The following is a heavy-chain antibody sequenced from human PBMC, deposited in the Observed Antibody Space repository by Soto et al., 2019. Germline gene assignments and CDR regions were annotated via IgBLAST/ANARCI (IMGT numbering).Heavy chain of an antibody. D-gene: IGHD3-10*01. CDR1: GFTFDDYA. CDR2: ISWNSGSI. V-gene: IGHV3-9*01. J-gene: IGHJ6*03. CDR3: AKDRSRGYYDGSGGPRTNYSSYDMDV. Sequence: DVQLVESGGGLVQPGRSLRLSCAASGFTFDDYAMHWVRQAPGKGLEWVSGISWNSGSIGYADSVKGRFTISRDNAQNPLYQQIISLRAAETALYYRAKDRSRGYYDGSGGPRTNYSSYDMDVWGKGTTVTVSS.